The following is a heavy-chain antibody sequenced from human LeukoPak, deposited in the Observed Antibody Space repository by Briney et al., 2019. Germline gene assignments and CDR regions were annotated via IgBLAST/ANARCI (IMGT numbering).Heavy chain of an antibody. CDR1: GFTFSSYG. CDR3: AKSFGYSRSWFDY. Sequence: GGSLRLSCAASGFTFSSYGMSWARQAPGEGLEWVSGISGNGGGTYYADPVKGRFTISRDNSKNTLYLQMNSLRAEDTAVYYCAKSFGYSRSWFDYWGQGTPVTVSS. CDR2: ISGNGGGT. J-gene: IGHJ4*02. D-gene: IGHD6-13*01. V-gene: IGHV3-23*01.